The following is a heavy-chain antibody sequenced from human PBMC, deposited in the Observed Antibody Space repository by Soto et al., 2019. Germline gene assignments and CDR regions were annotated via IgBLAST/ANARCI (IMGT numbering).Heavy chain of an antibody. D-gene: IGHD2-2*02. CDR2: IIPITDTA. J-gene: IGHJ5*02. CDR3: ATLVPAPIKLFPRLGWCDP. CDR1: GGTFSSET. V-gene: IGHV1-69*01. Sequence: QVQLVQSGAEVKKPGSSVKVSCKASGGTFSSETITWVRQAPGQGLEWMGGIIPITDTANYAQNFRGRVTITADESTSTVYMELSSLRSEDTAVYYCATLVPAPIKLFPRLGWCDPWGQGTLVTVSS.